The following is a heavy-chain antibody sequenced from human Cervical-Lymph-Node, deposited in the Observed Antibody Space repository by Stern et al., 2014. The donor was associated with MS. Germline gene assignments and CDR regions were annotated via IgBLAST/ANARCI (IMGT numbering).Heavy chain of an antibody. J-gene: IGHJ4*02. V-gene: IGHV3-73*01. Sequence: EVQLLESGGGLVQPGGSLKLSCAASGFTFSGSTIHWVRQASGKGLEWVGRIRSKAMSSATAYAASVRGRFTISRDDSKNTAYLQLNSLKTEDTAMYYCTRLSYSGYDPDDNWGQGTLVTVSS. CDR1: GFTFSGST. D-gene: IGHD5-12*01. CDR2: IRSKAMSSAT. CDR3: TRLSYSGYDPDDN.